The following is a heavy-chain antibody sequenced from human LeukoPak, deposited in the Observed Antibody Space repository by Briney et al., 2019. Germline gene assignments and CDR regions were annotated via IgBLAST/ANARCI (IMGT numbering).Heavy chain of an antibody. J-gene: IGHJ4*02. CDR1: GGSISSYY. CDR3: ARHPDSSGNFDY. D-gene: IGHD3-22*01. V-gene: IGHV4-59*08. CDR2: IYYSGST. Sequence: PSETQSLTCTVSGGSISSYYWSWIRQPPGKGLEWIGYIYYSGSTNYNPSLKSRVTISVDTSKNQFSLKLSSVTAADTAVYYCARHPDSSGNFDYWGQGTLVTVSS.